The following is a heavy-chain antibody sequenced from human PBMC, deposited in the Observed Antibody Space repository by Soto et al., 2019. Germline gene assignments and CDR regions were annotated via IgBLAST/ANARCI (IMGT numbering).Heavy chain of an antibody. CDR3: ARENDYFFDY. D-gene: IGHD2-21*02. CDR2: ISGSGSTI. J-gene: IGHJ4*02. CDR1: GFSFSSFE. Sequence: EVQLVDFGGGLGQPGGSLRLSCATSGFSFSSFEMSWVRQAPGKGLEWISYISGSGSTIYYADSVKGRFTISRDNAKNSLYLLMNSLRAEDTAVYYCARENDYFFDYWGQGTLVTVAS. V-gene: IGHV3-48*03.